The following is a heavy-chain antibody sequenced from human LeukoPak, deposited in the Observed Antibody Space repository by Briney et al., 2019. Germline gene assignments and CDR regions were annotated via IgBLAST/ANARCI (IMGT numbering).Heavy chain of an antibody. V-gene: IGHV4-4*09. CDR2: IYTSGST. CDR1: GGSISTYY. CDR3: ARDRRPTYDFWSGYLIADY. Sequence: SETLSLTCTVSGGSISTYYWSWIRQPPGKGLEWIGYIYTSGSTDYNPSLKSRVTISLDTSNNQFSLKLSSVTAADTAVYYCARDRRPTYDFWSGYLIADYWGQGTLVTVSS. D-gene: IGHD3-3*01. J-gene: IGHJ4*02.